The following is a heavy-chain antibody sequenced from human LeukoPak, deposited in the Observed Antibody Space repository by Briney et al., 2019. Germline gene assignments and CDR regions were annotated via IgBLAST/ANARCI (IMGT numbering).Heavy chain of an antibody. Sequence: GASVKVSCKASGYTFTSYGISWVRQAPGQGLEWMGWISAYNGNTNYAQKLQGRVTMTTDTSTSTAYMELRSLRSDDTAVYYCARDSWSSTVVTPSDYWGQGTLVTVSS. CDR2: ISAYNGNT. CDR1: GYTFTSYG. V-gene: IGHV1-18*01. J-gene: IGHJ4*02. CDR3: ARDSWSSTVVTPSDY. D-gene: IGHD4-23*01.